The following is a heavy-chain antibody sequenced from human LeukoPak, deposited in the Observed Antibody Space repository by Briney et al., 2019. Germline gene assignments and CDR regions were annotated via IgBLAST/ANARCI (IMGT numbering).Heavy chain of an antibody. D-gene: IGHD2-2*01. CDR3: AKGPRVVPAAIQWFDP. J-gene: IGHJ5*02. CDR2: ISGSGGST. CDR1: GFTLSSYA. Sequence: GGSLRLSCAASGFTLSSYAMSWVRQAPGKGLEWVSAISGSGGSTYYADSVKGRFTISRDNSKNTLYLQMNSLRAEDTAVYYCAKGPRVVPAAIQWFDPWGQGTLVTVSS. V-gene: IGHV3-23*01.